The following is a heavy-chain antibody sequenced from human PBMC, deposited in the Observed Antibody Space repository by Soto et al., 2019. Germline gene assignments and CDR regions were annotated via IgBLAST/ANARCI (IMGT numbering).Heavy chain of an antibody. CDR3: AREWSAFDY. CDR2: MYSSGSS. J-gene: IGHJ4*02. CDR1: GVSITSYK. D-gene: IGHD2-15*01. Sequence: KASETLSLTCTVSGVSITSYKWSWIRQYPGKGLEWIAYMYSSGSSSYNPSLKSRVTISVDTSRNQYSLQLNSATAADTAVYYCAREWSAFDYWGQGILVTVSS. V-gene: IGHV4-59*01.